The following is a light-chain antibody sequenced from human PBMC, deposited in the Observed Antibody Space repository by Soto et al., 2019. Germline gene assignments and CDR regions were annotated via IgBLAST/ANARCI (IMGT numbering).Light chain of an antibody. Sequence: TVMTQSPATLSVSPGERATLSCRASQGLGTNLAWYQQRPGQAPRLLIYAASTRATGVQARFSGSGSETEFTLTITTLQSEDFAVYYCQQYNHWPLSFGVGTKVEIK. CDR2: AAS. J-gene: IGKJ4*01. V-gene: IGKV3-15*01. CDR3: QQYNHWPLS. CDR1: QGLGTN.